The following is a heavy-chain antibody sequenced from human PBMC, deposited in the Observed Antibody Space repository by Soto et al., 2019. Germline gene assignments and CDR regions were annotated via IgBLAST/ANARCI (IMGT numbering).Heavy chain of an antibody. V-gene: IGHV4-34*01. Sequence: PSVTLSLTCAACGGSFGDYYWTWIRQPPGQGLECIGAINHSGNTNYNPSLKSRFSISIDTSKSQFSLKLSSVTAADTAVYYCARERRWRRYQDNWFDPWGQGTMVTVSS. CDR1: GGSFGDYY. CDR3: ARERRWRRYQDNWFDP. D-gene: IGHD5-12*01. J-gene: IGHJ5*02. CDR2: INHSGNT.